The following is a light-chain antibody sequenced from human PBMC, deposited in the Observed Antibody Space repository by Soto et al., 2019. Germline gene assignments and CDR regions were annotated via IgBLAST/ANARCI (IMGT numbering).Light chain of an antibody. CDR2: TAS. Sequence: DIQMTQSPSTLSASVGDTVTITCRASQTISRWLAWYQQKPGKAPRLLIYTASTLESGAASRFSGSGSGTESPLTISSLHPDDFTTYYCQEYNTYWTFGQGTKVEVK. CDR3: QEYNTYWT. V-gene: IGKV1-5*01. CDR1: QTISRW. J-gene: IGKJ1*01.